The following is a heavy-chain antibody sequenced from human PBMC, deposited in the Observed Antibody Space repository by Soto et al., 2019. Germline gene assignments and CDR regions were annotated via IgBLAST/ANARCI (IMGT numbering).Heavy chain of an antibody. CDR3: ARVTGYCISTSCRYYFDY. CDR1: GGSVSSGSYY. V-gene: IGHV4-61*01. D-gene: IGHD2-2*01. J-gene: IGHJ4*02. CDR2: IYYSGST. Sequence: SETLSLTCTVSGGSVSSGSYYWSWIRQPPGKGLEWIGYIYYSGSTNYNPSLKSRVTISVDTSKNQFSLKLSSVTAADTAVYYCARVTGYCISTSCRYYFDYWGQGTLVTVSS.